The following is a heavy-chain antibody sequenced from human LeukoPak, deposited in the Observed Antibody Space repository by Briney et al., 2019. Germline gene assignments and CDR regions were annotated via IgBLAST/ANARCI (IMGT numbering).Heavy chain of an antibody. V-gene: IGHV4-61*02. CDR1: GGSISSGSYY. D-gene: IGHD6-19*01. CDR2: IYTSGST. J-gene: IGHJ4*02. Sequence: SQTLSLTCTVSGGSISSGSYYWSWIRQPAGKGLEWIGRIYTSGSTNYNPSLKSRVTISVDTSKNQFSLKVTSVTAADTAVYYCARGLSLAGTRNWGQGTLVTVSS. CDR3: ARGLSLAGTRN.